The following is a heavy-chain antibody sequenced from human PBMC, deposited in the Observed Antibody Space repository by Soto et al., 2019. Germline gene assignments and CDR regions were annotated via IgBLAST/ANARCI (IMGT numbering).Heavy chain of an antibody. Sequence: SLRLSCAASGFTFSSYGMHWVRQAPGKGLEWVAVIWYDGSNKYYADSVKGRFTISRDNSKNTLYLQMNSLRAEDTAVYYCARDRGGGYYYGMDVWGQGTTVTVSS. CDR2: IWYDGSNK. V-gene: IGHV3-33*01. CDR3: ARDRGGGYYYGMDV. D-gene: IGHD3-10*01. CDR1: GFTFSSYG. J-gene: IGHJ6*02.